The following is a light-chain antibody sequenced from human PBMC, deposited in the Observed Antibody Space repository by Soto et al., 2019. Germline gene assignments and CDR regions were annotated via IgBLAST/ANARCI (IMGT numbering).Light chain of an antibody. CDR1: KNDIGSYRF. V-gene: IGLV2-14*02. Sequence: QSVLTQPASVSGSPGESITISCIGTKNDIGSYRFVSWYQQHPGEAPKLMISEGSKRPSGTSNRFSGSKSGNTASLRISGLQAEDEADYYCSSYTSSSFYVFGTGTKVNVL. J-gene: IGLJ1*01. CDR2: EGS. CDR3: SSYTSSSFYV.